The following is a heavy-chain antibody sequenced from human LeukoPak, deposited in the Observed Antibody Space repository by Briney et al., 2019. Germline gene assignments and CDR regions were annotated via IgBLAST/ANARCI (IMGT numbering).Heavy chain of an antibody. Sequence: GGSLRLSCAASGFTFSSYAMSWVRQAPGKGLEWVSIISGSSDSTYYADSVKGRFTIPRDNSKNTLYLQMNSLRAEDTAVYYCAITQSGYYDYWGQGTLVTVSS. V-gene: IGHV3-23*01. J-gene: IGHJ4*02. D-gene: IGHD3-22*01. CDR3: AITQSGYYDY. CDR2: ISGSSDST. CDR1: GFTFSSYA.